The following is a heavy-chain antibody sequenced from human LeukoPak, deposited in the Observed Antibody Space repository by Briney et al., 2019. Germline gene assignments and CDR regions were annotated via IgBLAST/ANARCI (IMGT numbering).Heavy chain of an antibody. V-gene: IGHV3-53*01. CDR3: ARRAGEYSHPYDY. Sequence: GGSLRLSCVVSGFTVSTNYMSWVRQAPGKGLEWVSLIYSGGSTYYADSVKGRFTISRDNSKNTLYLQMNSLRAEDTAIYYCARRAGEYSHPYDYWGQGTLVTVSS. D-gene: IGHD2-15*01. CDR2: IYSGGST. J-gene: IGHJ4*02. CDR1: GFTVSTNY.